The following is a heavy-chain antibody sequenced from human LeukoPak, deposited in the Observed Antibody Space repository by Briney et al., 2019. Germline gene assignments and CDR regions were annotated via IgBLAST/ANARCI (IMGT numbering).Heavy chain of an antibody. V-gene: IGHV1-69*05. D-gene: IGHD3-22*01. CDR1: GGTFSSYA. J-gene: IGHJ4*02. CDR2: IIAIFGTA. CDR3: AGIISDSSGYEGTLDY. Sequence: SVKVSCKASGGTFSSYAISWVRQAPGHGLEWIGGIIAIFGTANYAQKFQGRVTMTRDTSTSTVYMELTSLRSEHTAVYYCAGIISDSSGYEGTLDYWGQGTLVTVSS.